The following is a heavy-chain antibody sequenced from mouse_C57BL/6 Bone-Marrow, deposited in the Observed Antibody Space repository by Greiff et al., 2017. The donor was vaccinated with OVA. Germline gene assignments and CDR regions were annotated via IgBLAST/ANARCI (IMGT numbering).Heavy chain of an antibody. CDR3: TTLSTMVTTGFAY. D-gene: IGHD2-2*01. CDR1: GFNIKDDY. V-gene: IGHV14-4*01. Sequence: VHVKQSGAELVRPGASVKLSCTASGFNIKDDYMHWVKQRPEQGLEWIGWIDPENGDTEYASKFQGKATITADTSSNTAYLQLSSLTSEDTAVYYCTTLSTMVTTGFAYWGQGTLVTVSA. J-gene: IGHJ3*01. CDR2: IDPENGDT.